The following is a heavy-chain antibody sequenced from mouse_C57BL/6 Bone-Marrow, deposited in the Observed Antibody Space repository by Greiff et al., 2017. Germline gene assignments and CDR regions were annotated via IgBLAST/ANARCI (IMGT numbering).Heavy chain of an antibody. CDR1: GYTFTSYD. CDR3: ARPYYYGSYWYFDV. V-gene: IGHV1-85*01. D-gene: IGHD1-1*01. Sequence: VQLQQSGPELVKPGASVTLSCKASGYTFTSYDITWVKQRHGQGLEWIGWIYPRVGSTKYNEKFKGKATWTVDPSSSTAYVELHSLTSEDSAVYFCARPYYYGSYWYFDVGGTGTPVTVSS. CDR2: IYPRVGST. J-gene: IGHJ1*03.